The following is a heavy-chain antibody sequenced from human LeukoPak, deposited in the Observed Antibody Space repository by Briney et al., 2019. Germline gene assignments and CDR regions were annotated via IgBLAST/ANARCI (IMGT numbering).Heavy chain of an antibody. CDR2: ISWNSGSI. D-gene: IGHD3-22*01. CDR1: GFTFDDYA. CDR3: AKEYDSSGYPDY. Sequence: GRSLRLSCAASGFTFDDYAMHWVRQAPGKGLEWVSGISWNSGSIGYADSVKGRFTISRDNAKNSLYLQMNSLRAEDTALYYCAKEYDSSGYPDYWGQGTLVTVSS. V-gene: IGHV3-9*01. J-gene: IGHJ4*02.